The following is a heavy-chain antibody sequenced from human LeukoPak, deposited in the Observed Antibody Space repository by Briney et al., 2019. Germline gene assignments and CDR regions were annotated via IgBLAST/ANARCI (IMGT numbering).Heavy chain of an antibody. V-gene: IGHV3-23*01. D-gene: IGHD3-16*01. CDR1: GFAFSNFA. CDR3: AKMMGQRLYDYCMDV. CDR2: MSGSGDGT. J-gene: IGHJ6*03. Sequence: GGSLRLSCAASGFAFSNFAMSWVRQAPGKGLEWVSAMSGSGDGTYYADSVKGRFTISRDNSKSTLYLQMNSLRAEDTAVYYCAKMMGQRLYDYCMDVWGKGTTVTVSS.